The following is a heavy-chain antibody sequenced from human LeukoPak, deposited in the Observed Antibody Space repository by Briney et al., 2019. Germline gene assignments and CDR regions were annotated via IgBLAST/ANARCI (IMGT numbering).Heavy chain of an antibody. CDR2: IYTSGST. V-gene: IGHV4-61*02. CDR3: ARERLFGVVIISNYYYYMDV. Sequence: PSQTLSLTCTVSGGSISSGSYYWSWIRQPAGKGLEWIGRIYTSGSTNHNPSLKSRVTISVDTSKNQFSLKLSSVTAADTAVYYCARERLFGVVIISNYYYYMDVWGKGTTVTVSS. J-gene: IGHJ6*03. D-gene: IGHD3-3*01. CDR1: GGSISSGSYY.